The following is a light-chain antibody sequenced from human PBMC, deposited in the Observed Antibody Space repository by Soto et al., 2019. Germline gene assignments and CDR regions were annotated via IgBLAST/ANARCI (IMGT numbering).Light chain of an antibody. V-gene: IGKV1-5*01. Sequence: DIQMTQSPSTLSASVGDRVTITCRARQSISRWLAWYQQKPGKAPKLLIYDASNLESGVPSRFSGSGSGTEFTLTISSLQPDDFATYYCQQYNSYSRTFGQGTKVDIK. J-gene: IGKJ1*01. CDR1: QSISRW. CDR3: QQYNSYSRT. CDR2: DAS.